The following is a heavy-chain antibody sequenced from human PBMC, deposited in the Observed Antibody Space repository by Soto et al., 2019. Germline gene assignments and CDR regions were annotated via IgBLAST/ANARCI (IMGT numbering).Heavy chain of an antibody. V-gene: IGHV4-31*03. D-gene: IGHD6-13*01. CDR1: GGSISSGGYY. Sequence: QVQLQESGPGLVKPSQTLSLTCTVSGGSISSGGYYWSWIRQHPGKGLEWIGYIYYSGSTYYNPSLKSRVTISVDTSKNQFSLKLSSVTAADTAVYYCARDHKDKYGSSSWPPYYYYGMDVWGQGTTVTVSS. CDR3: ARDHKDKYGSSSWPPYYYYGMDV. J-gene: IGHJ6*02. CDR2: IYYSGST.